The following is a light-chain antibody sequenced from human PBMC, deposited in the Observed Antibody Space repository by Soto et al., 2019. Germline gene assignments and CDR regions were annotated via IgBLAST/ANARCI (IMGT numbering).Light chain of an antibody. Sequence: QSVLTQPPSVSGTPGQRVTISCSGSSSNIGSNTVNWYQKLTGRAPKLLVYSNNNNRPSGDPARFFGFKSGTSASLSISGLQSEDESDYYCAAWDDRFNGPVFGGGTKLTVL. CDR1: SSNIGSNT. V-gene: IGLV1-44*01. CDR3: AAWDDRFNGPV. CDR2: SNNN. J-gene: IGLJ3*02.